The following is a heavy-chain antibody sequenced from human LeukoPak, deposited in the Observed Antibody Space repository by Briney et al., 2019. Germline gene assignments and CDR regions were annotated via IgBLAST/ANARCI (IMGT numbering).Heavy chain of an antibody. CDR3: ARAVNYYDVDY. D-gene: IGHD3-22*01. J-gene: IGHJ4*02. CDR2: IVASIGST. Sequence: GGSLRLSCAASGFSISNSAMSWVRQAPGKGLEWVSLIVASIGSTFYAASVKRRFTISRDSSKNTLYLQMNSLRAEDMAVYYCARAVNYYDVDYWGQGTLVTVSS. V-gene: IGHV3-23*01. CDR1: GFSISNSA.